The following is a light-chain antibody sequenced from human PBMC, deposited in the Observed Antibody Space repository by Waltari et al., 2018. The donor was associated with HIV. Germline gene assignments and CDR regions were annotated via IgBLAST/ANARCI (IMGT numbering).Light chain of an antibody. V-gene: IGLV1-44*01. Sequence: QSVLSQPPSASATPGQRVTISCSGSDSTSEFTTFSWYQQFPGAAPQLLIYGVSHRPSGVPDRFSGSKSGTSASLTISTLQSEDEALYYCAARSDISTTWVFGGGTRLTVL. J-gene: IGLJ3*02. CDR1: DSTSEFTT. CDR2: GVS. CDR3: AARSDISTTWV.